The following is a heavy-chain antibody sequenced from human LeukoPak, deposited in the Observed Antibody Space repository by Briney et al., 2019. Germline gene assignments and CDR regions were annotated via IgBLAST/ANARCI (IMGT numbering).Heavy chain of an antibody. V-gene: IGHV4-39*01. CDR3: ARQSVFQAARGIDY. Sequence: PSETLSLTCTVSGGSISSSSYYWGWIRQPPGKGLEWIGSIYYSGSTYYNPSLKSRVTISVDTSKNQFSLKLSSVTAADTAVYYCARQSVFQAARGIDYWGQGTLVTVSS. CDR1: GGSISSSSYY. J-gene: IGHJ4*02. D-gene: IGHD2-15*01. CDR2: IYYSGST.